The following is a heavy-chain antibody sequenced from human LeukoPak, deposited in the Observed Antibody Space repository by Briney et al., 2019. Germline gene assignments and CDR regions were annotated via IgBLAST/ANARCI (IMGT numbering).Heavy chain of an antibody. Sequence: GASVKVSCKVSGYTLTELSMHWVRQAPGKGLEWMGGFDPEDGETIYAQKFQGRVTMTEDTSTDTAYMELSSLRSEDTAVYYCATAATMVRGVDTYYYYYMDVWGKGTTVTISS. CDR2: FDPEDGET. CDR3: ATAATMVRGVDTYYYYYMDV. CDR1: GYTLTELS. V-gene: IGHV1-24*01. D-gene: IGHD3-10*01. J-gene: IGHJ6*03.